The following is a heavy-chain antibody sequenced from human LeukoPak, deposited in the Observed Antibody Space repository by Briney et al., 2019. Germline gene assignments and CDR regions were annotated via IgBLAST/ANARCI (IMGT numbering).Heavy chain of an antibody. Sequence: GASVTVSCKASGGTLSSHAIAWVRQAPGQGLEWMGGIIPIFGTANYAQKFQGRVTITTDESTSTAYMELSSLRSEDTAVYYCARDLPMVRGVIIPNYGMDVWGQGTTVTVSS. CDR3: ARDLPMVRGVIIPNYGMDV. J-gene: IGHJ6*02. D-gene: IGHD3-10*01. CDR1: GGTLSSHA. V-gene: IGHV1-69*05. CDR2: IIPIFGTA.